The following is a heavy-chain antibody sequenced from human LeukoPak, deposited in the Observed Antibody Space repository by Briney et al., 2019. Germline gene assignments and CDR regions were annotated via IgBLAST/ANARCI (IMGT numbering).Heavy chain of an antibody. V-gene: IGHV4-59*12. D-gene: IGHD3-16*02. Sequence: SETLSLTCTVSGGSISNYYWSWIRQPPGKGLEWIGSIYYSGSTYYNPSLKSRVTISVDTSKNQFSLKLSSVTAADTAVYYCARDMITFGGVIVNYFDYWGQGTLVTVSS. J-gene: IGHJ4*02. CDR1: GGSISNYY. CDR3: ARDMITFGGVIVNYFDY. CDR2: IYYSGST.